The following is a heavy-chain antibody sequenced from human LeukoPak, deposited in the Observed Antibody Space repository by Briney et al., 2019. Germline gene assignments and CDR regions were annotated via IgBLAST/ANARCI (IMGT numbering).Heavy chain of an antibody. Sequence: SETLSLTCTVSGGSISKYYWSWIRQPAGKGLEWIGRIYTSGSTNYNPSLKSQVTMSVDTSKNQFSLKLSSVTAADTAVYYCARDLSHEIPRSGPPLYYYYMDVWGKGTTVTVSS. D-gene: IGHD5-24*01. V-gene: IGHV4-4*07. CDR1: GGSISKYY. CDR2: IYTSGST. CDR3: ARDLSHEIPRSGPPLYYYYMDV. J-gene: IGHJ6*03.